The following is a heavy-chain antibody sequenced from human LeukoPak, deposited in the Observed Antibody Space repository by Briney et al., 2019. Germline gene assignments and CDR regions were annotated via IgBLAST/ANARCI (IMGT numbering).Heavy chain of an antibody. J-gene: IGHJ6*03. Sequence: ASVKVSCKASGYTFTSYYMHWVRQAPGQGLEWMGIINPSGGSTSYAQKLQGRVTMTTDTSTSTAYMELRSLRSDDTAVYYCAREVYGGKSGYYYYYMDVWGKGTTVTISS. CDR3: AREVYGGKSGYYYYYMDV. V-gene: IGHV1-46*01. CDR2: INPSGGST. CDR1: GYTFTSYY. D-gene: IGHD4-23*01.